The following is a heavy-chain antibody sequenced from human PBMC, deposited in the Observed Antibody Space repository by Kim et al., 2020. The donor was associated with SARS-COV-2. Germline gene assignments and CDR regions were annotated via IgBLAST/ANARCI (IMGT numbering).Heavy chain of an antibody. CDR1: GFTFSSYW. D-gene: IGHD2-2*01. J-gene: IGHJ3*02. V-gene: IGHV3-7*01. Sequence: GGSLRLSCAASGFTFSSYWMSWVRQAPGKGLEWVANIKQDGSEKYYVDSVKGRFTISRDNAKNSLYLQMNSLRAEDTAVYYCARDGAWCSSTSCRAFDIWGQGTMVTVSS. CDR3: ARDGAWCSSTSCRAFDI. CDR2: IKQDGSEK.